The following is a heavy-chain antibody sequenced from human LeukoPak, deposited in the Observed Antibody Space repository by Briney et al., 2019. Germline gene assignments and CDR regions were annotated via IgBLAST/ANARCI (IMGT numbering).Heavy chain of an antibody. CDR3: ANGGSPKTWDYYYMDV. D-gene: IGHD3-16*01. Sequence: GGSLRLSCAASEFSVGSNYMTWVRQAPGKGLEWVSAISGSGGSTYYADSVKGRFTISRDNSKNTLYLQMNSLRAEDTAVYYCANGGSPKTWDYYYMDVWGKGTTVTISS. CDR2: ISGSGGST. V-gene: IGHV3-23*01. J-gene: IGHJ6*03. CDR1: EFSVGSNY.